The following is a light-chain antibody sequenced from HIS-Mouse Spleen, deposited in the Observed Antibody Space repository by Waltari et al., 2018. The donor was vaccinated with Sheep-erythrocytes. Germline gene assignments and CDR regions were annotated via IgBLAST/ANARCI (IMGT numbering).Light chain of an antibody. J-gene: IGLJ3*02. V-gene: IGLV2-8*01. CDR2: EVS. CDR3: CSYAGSSTWV. Sequence: QSALTQPPSASGSPGQSVTISCTGTSSDVGGYNYVSWYQQHPGKAPKLMIYEVSKRPSGVPDRFSGSKSGNTASLTISGLQAEDEADYYCCSYAGSSTWVFGGGTK. CDR1: SSDVGGYNY.